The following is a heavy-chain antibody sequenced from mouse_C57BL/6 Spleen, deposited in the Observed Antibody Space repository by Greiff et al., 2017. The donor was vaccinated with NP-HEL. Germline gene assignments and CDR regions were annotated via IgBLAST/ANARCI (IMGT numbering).Heavy chain of an antibody. V-gene: IGHV1-52*01. D-gene: IGHD1-1*01. CDR1: GYTFTSYW. CDR2: IDPSDSET. J-gene: IGHJ2*01. Sequence: QVQLQQPGAELVRPGSSVKLSCKASGYTFTSYWMHWVKQRPIQGLEWIGNIDPSDSETHYNQKFKDKATLTVYKSSSTAYMQLSSLTSEDSAVYYCARWGTTVVPYFDYWGQGTTLTVSS. CDR3: ARWGTTVVPYFDY.